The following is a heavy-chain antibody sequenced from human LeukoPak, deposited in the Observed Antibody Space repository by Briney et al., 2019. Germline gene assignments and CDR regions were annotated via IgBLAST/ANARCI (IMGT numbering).Heavy chain of an antibody. V-gene: IGHV4-38-2*02. CDR2: SYYSGST. CDR1: GYSISSGYY. D-gene: IGHD3-10*01. J-gene: IGHJ5*02. Sequence: SETLSLTCTVSGYSISSGYYWGWIRQPPGKGLEWIGSSYYSGSTYYKQSLRGRVTISVDTSMNQYSLKLRSVTAADTAVYFCATVAVGSGSYWRGGFDPWGQGTLVTVSS. CDR3: ATVAVGSGSYWRGGFDP.